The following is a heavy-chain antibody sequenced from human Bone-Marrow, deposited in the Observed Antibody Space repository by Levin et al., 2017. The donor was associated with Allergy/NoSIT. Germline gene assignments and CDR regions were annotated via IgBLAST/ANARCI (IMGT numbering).Heavy chain of an antibody. D-gene: IGHD2-2*01. CDR3: ARDPRSQLPRLRGYGMDV. Sequence: PGGSLRLSCAASGFTFSSYAMHWVRQAPGKGLEWVAVISYDGSNKYYADSVKGRFTISRDNSKNTLYLQMNSLRAEDTAVYYCARDPRSQLPRLRGYGMDVWGQGTTVTVSS. J-gene: IGHJ6*02. CDR1: GFTFSSYA. V-gene: IGHV3-30*04. CDR2: ISYDGSNK.